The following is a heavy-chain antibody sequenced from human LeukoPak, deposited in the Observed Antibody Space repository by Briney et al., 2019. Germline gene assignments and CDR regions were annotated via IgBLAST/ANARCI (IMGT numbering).Heavy chain of an antibody. V-gene: IGHV1-58*01. D-gene: IGHD2-2*01. J-gene: IGHJ3*02. CDR2: IVVGSGNT. CDR1: GFTFTSSA. CDR3: AAIYCSSTSCPNAFDI. Sequence: SVKVSCKASGFTFTSSAVQWVRQARGQRLEWIGWIVVGSGNTNYAQKFQERVTITRDMSTSTAYMELSSLRSEDTAVYYCAAIYCSSTSCPNAFDIWGQGTMVTVSS.